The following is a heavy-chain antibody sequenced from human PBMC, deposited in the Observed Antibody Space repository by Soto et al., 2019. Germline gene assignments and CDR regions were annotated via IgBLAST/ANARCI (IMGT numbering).Heavy chain of an antibody. Sequence: GSLRLSCAASGFTVSSNYMSWVRQAPGKGLEWVSVIYSGGSTYYADSVKGRFTISRDNSKNTLYLQMNSLRAEDTAVYYCARDGSYRYYFDYWGQGTLVTVSS. V-gene: IGHV3-66*01. CDR3: ARDGSYRYYFDY. CDR1: GFTVSSNY. CDR2: IYSGGST. J-gene: IGHJ4*02. D-gene: IGHD3-16*02.